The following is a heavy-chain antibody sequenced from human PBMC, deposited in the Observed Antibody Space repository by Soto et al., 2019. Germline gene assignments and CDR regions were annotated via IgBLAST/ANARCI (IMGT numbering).Heavy chain of an antibody. J-gene: IGHJ4*02. V-gene: IGHV3-23*01. CDR2: ISGSGGST. Sequence: EVQLLESGGGLVQPGGSPRLSCAASGFTFSSYAMSWVRQAPGKGLEWVSAISGSGGSTYYADSVKGRFTISRDNSKNTLYLQMNSLRAEDTAVYYCAKVTYYDYIWGSYRPIEGDYWGQGTLVTVSS. D-gene: IGHD3-16*02. CDR3: AKVTYYDYIWGSYRPIEGDY. CDR1: GFTFSSYA.